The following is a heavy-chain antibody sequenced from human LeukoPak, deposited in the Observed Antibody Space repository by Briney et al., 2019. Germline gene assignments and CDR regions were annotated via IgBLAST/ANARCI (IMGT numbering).Heavy chain of an antibody. CDR1: GFIVSTNY. Sequence: GGSLRLSCAASGFIVSTNYMIWVRQAPGKGLGWVSVIYRVGGTYYADAVRGRFTISRHNSKNMLYLQMNSLRAEDTAVYYCARDTPAGDFEYWGQGTLVTVSS. D-gene: IGHD6-19*01. CDR3: ARDTPAGDFEY. V-gene: IGHV3-53*01. CDR2: IYRVGGT. J-gene: IGHJ4*02.